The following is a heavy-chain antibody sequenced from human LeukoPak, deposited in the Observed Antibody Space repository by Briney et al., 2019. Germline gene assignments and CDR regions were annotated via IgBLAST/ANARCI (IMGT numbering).Heavy chain of an antibody. Sequence: PGGSLRLSCAASGFTFSSNYMNWVRQAPGKGLEWVSVIYSGGSTYYADSVKGRFTISRDNSKNTLYLQMNSLRAEDTAMYYCARDRAAGYADAFDIWGQGTMVTVSS. CDR2: IYSGGST. CDR1: GFTFSSNY. V-gene: IGHV3-66*01. D-gene: IGHD6-25*01. J-gene: IGHJ3*02. CDR3: ARDRAAGYADAFDI.